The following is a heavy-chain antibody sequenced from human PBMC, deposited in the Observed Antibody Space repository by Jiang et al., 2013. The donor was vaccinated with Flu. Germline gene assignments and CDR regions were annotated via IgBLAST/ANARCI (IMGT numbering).Heavy chain of an antibody. CDR3: ARDYYHSGSYSFDY. Sequence: VQLLESGGGLVQPGGSLRLACAASGFTFSTNEMNWVRQAPGKGLEWISYISASGSTTYYADSVKGRFTISRDNAKNSLYLQMNSLRAEDTALYYCARDYYHSGSYSFDYWGQGTLVTVSS. D-gene: IGHD3-10*01. CDR1: GFTFSTNE. V-gene: IGHV3-48*03. J-gene: IGHJ4*02. CDR2: ISASGSTT.